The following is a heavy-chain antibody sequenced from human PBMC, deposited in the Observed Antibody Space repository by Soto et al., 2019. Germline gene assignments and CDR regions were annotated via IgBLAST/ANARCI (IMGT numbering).Heavy chain of an antibody. CDR3: ARPKLQGDYYYGMDV. J-gene: IGHJ6*02. Sequence: SETLSLTCTVSGGSISSSSYYWGWIRQPPGKGLEWIGSIYYSGSTYYNPSLKSRVTISVDTSKNQFSLKLSSVTAADTAVYYCARPKLQGDYYYGMDVWGQGTTVTVSS. CDR1: GGSISSSSYY. V-gene: IGHV4-39*01. D-gene: IGHD3-10*01. CDR2: IYYSGST.